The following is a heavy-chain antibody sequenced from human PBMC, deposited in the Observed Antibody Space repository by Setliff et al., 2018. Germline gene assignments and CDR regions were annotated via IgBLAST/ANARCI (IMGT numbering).Heavy chain of an antibody. CDR1: GGTFSSYA. CDR2: IIPIPGIA. V-gene: IGHV1-69*10. CDR3: ARDRAARPPNSYYYYMDV. J-gene: IGHJ6*03. Sequence: SVKASCKASGGTFSSYAISWVRQAPGQRLEWMGGIIPIPGIANYAQKFQGRVTITTDESTSTAYMELSSLRSEDTAVYYCARDRAARPPNSYYYYMDVWGKGTTVTVSS. D-gene: IGHD6-6*01.